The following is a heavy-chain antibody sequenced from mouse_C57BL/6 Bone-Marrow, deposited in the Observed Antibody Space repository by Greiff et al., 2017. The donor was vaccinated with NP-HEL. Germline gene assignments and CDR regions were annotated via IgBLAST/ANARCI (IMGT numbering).Heavy chain of an antibody. CDR1: GYTFTSYW. V-gene: IGHV1-55*01. Sequence: QVQLQQPGAELVKPGASVKMSCKASGYTFTSYWITWVKQRPGQGLEWIGDIYPGSGSPNYNEKFTSKATLTVDTSSSTAYMQLSSLTSEDSAVYYGARGGYYSSYFDVWGTGTTVTVSS. J-gene: IGHJ1*03. CDR3: ARGGYYSSYFDV. D-gene: IGHD2-3*01. CDR2: IYPGSGSP.